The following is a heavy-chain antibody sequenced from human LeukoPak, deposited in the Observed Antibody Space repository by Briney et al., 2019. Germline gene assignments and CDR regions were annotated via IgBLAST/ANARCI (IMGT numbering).Heavy chain of an antibody. J-gene: IGHJ4*02. V-gene: IGHV3-30-3*01. Sequence: GRSLRLSCAASGFTFSSYAMHWVRQAPGKGLEWVAVISYDGSNKYYADSVKGRFTISRDNSENTLYLQMNSLRAEDTAVYYCAKVLVLRAGPLDYWGQGTLVTVSS. D-gene: IGHD2-8*02. CDR1: GFTFSSYA. CDR3: AKVLVLRAGPLDY. CDR2: ISYDGSNK.